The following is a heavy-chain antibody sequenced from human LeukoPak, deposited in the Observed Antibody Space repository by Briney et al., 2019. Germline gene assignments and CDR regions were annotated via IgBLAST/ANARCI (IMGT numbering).Heavy chain of an antibody. CDR3: ARLYYDILTAIRN. CDR1: GFTLSKSW. CDR2: IYNDGGT. D-gene: IGHD3-9*01. Sequence: PGGSLRLSCAASGFTLSKSWMYWIRQAPGKGLEWVSIIYNDGGTYYADSVKGRFTISRDNSKNTLFLQMNSLRAEDTAVYFCARLYYDILTAIRNWGQGTLVTVSS. J-gene: IGHJ4*02. V-gene: IGHV3-53*01.